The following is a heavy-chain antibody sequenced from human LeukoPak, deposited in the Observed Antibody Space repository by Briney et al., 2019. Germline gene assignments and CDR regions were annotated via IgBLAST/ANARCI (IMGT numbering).Heavy chain of an antibody. CDR2: IDSSGTT. J-gene: IGHJ4*02. CDR3: ARHGFIQFWLY. V-gene: IGHV4-39*01. D-gene: IGHD2-2*02. Sequence: SETLSLTCTVSGASINRGTYYWGWIRQSPEKGLEWIGSIDSSGTTHYNSSLKSRVIISVDTSKNRVSLNLTSVTFADTAIYYCARHGFIQFWLYWGQGAQVIDSS. CDR1: GASINRGTYY.